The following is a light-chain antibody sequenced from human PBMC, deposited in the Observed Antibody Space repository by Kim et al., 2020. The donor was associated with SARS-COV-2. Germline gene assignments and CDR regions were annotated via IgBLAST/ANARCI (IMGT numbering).Light chain of an antibody. Sequence: DTQLTQSQSSLSASVGDRVTITCRASQSISSYLNWYQQKPGKAPKLLIYAASSLQSGVPSRFSGSGSGTDFTLTISSLQPEDFATYYCQQSYSTLMYTFGQGTKLEI. CDR3: QQSYSTLMYT. CDR2: AAS. J-gene: IGKJ2*01. V-gene: IGKV1-39*01. CDR1: QSISSY.